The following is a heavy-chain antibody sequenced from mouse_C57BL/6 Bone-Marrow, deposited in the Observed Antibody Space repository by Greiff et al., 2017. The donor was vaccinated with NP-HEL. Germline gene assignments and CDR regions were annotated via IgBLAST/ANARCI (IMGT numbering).Heavy chain of an antibody. CDR3: ARKAYYGRSYEFAY. Sequence: VQLQQSGAELVKPGASVKLSCKASGYTFTTYWMQWVKQRPGQGLEWIGEIDPSDSYTNYNQKFKGKATLTVETSSSTAYMQLSSLTSEDSAVYYCARKAYYGRSYEFAYWGQGTLVTVSA. CDR2: IDPSDSYT. J-gene: IGHJ3*01. D-gene: IGHD1-1*01. CDR1: GYTFTTYW. V-gene: IGHV1-50*01.